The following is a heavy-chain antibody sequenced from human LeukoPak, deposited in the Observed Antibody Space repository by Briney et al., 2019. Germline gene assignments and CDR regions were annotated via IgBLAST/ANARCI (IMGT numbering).Heavy chain of an antibody. J-gene: IGHJ4*02. CDR2: ICGGGTT. V-gene: IGHV3-64D*06. D-gene: IGHD1-14*01. Sequence: PGGSLRLSCSASGFTFSSYPMHWVRQAPGKGLEYVPSICGGGTTDYADSVRGRFTISRDNSKNTLYLQMSSLSPEDTAVYYCVRNLPMDYWGQGTLVTVSS. CDR1: GFTFSSYP. CDR3: VRNLPMDY.